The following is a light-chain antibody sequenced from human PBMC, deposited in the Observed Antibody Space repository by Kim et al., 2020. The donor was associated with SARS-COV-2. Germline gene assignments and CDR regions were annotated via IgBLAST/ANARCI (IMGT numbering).Light chain of an antibody. V-gene: IGKV3-11*01. Sequence: EIVLTQSPATLSLSPGERATLSCRASQNVDTYVAWYQQKPGQGPRLLIYDASTRAAGIPDRFSGSGSGTDFTLTIGSLEPEDFGVYYWQQRSNWPPLTFGGETKVEIK. CDR2: DAS. J-gene: IGKJ4*01. CDR3: QQRSNWPPLT. CDR1: QNVDTY.